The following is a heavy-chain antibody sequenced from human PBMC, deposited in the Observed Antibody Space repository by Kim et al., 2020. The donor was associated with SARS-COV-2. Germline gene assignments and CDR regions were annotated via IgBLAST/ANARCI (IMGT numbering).Heavy chain of an antibody. Sequence: GGSLRLSCAASGFTFSSYAMSWVRQAPGKGLEWVSAINGSGGSTYYADSVKGRFTISRDTSKNTLYLQMNSLRAEDTAVYYCAKDGGARSGSYYNGGQGTLATVSS. CDR2: INGSGGST. V-gene: IGHV3-23*01. CDR3: AKDGGARSGSYYN. J-gene: IGHJ4*02. CDR1: GFTFSSYA. D-gene: IGHD3-10*01.